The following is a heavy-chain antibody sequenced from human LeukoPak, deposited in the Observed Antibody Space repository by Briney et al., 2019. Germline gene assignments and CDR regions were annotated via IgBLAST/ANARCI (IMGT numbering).Heavy chain of an antibody. Sequence: ASVKVSCKASGYTFTGYYMHWVRQAPGQGLEWMGWINPNSGGTNYAQKFQGRVTMTRDTSISTAYMELSRLRSDDTAVYYRAREYYDSSGYYSALFDYWGQGTLVTVSS. D-gene: IGHD3-22*01. CDR2: INPNSGGT. J-gene: IGHJ4*02. V-gene: IGHV1-2*02. CDR3: AREYYDSSGYYSALFDY. CDR1: GYTFTGYY.